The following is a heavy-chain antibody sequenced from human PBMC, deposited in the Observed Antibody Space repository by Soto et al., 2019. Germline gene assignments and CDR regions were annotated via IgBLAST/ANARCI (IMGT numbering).Heavy chain of an antibody. Sequence: QVQLVQSGAEVKKPGASVKVSCKASGYTFTSYAMHWVRQAPGQRLEWMGWINAGNGNTKYSQQFKGRVTITRDTSASTAYMELSSLRSEDTAVYYCARDREAVAGMGWFDPWGQGTLVTVAS. J-gene: IGHJ5*02. D-gene: IGHD6-19*01. V-gene: IGHV1-3*01. CDR2: INAGNGNT. CDR3: ARDREAVAGMGWFDP. CDR1: GYTFTSYA.